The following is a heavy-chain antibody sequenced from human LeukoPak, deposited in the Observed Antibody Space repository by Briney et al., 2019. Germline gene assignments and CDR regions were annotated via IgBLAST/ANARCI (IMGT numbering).Heavy chain of an antibody. CDR1: GFTFSGYY. CDR3: AREPSGSGGYDY. D-gene: IGHD3-10*01. CDR2: ISPNSGGT. Sequence: ASVKVSSTASGFTFSGYYMHWVRQAPGQGLEWMAWISPNSGGTNYVHKFQGRVTVTRDTSISTDYMEISGLTSDDTALYYCAREPSGSGGYDYWGRGTLVAVSS. V-gene: IGHV1-2*02. J-gene: IGHJ4*02.